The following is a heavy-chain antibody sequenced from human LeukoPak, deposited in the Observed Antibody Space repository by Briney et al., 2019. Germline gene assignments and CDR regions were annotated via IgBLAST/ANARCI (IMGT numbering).Heavy chain of an antibody. CDR1: GASISSSSYY. Sequence: KPSETLSLTCTVSGASISSSSYYWGWIRQPPGKGLEWIGYIYYTGSANYNPSLKSRVTISVDTSKNQFSLKLSSVTAADTAVYYCARAGSLGNCSGGSCYSPTLWGQGTLVTVSS. D-gene: IGHD2-15*01. CDR3: ARAGSLGNCSGGSCYSPTL. CDR2: IYYTGSA. J-gene: IGHJ4*02. V-gene: IGHV4-61*05.